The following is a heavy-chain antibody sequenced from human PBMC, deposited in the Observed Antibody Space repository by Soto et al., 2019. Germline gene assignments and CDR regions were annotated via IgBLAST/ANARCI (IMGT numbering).Heavy chain of an antibody. CDR2: IYTSGST. D-gene: IGHD3-9*01. CDR1: GGSISSYY. V-gene: IGHV4-4*07. CDR3: ARDTTHYDILTGYGPPGWFDP. J-gene: IGHJ5*02. Sequence: LSLTCTVSGGSISSYYWSWIRQPAGKGLEWIGRIYTSGSTNYNPSLKSRVTMSVDTSKNQFSLKLSSVTAADTAVYYCARDTTHYDILTGYGPPGWFDPWGQGTLVTVSS.